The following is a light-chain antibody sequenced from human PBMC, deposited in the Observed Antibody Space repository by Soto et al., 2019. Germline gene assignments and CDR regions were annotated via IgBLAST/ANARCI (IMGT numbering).Light chain of an antibody. CDR3: SSRPSSDTHVL. J-gene: IGLJ2*01. CDR1: GSDVGYYDS. V-gene: IGLV2-14*01. Sequence: QSALTLPASVSGSPGQSITISCTGTGSDVGYYDSVSWYQRHPDKAPKLIIYDVYSRPSGVSNRFSGSKSGYTASLTISGLQPEDEADYYCSSRPSSDTHVLFGGGTKLTVL. CDR2: DVY.